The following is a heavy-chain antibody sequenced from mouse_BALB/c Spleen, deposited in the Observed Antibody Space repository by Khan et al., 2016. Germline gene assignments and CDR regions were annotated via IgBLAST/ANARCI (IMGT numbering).Heavy chain of an antibody. Sequence: QIQLVQSGPELKKPGETVKISCKASGYTFTDYSMHWVKQAPGKGLKWMGWINTETGEPTYADDFKGRFAFSLETSASTAYLQINNLKNEDTATYFCAQAARATSDYWGQGPTLPVSS. CDR3: AQAARATSDY. J-gene: IGHJ2*01. CDR1: GYTFTDYS. V-gene: IGHV9-2-1*01. CDR2: INTETGEP. D-gene: IGHD3-1*01.